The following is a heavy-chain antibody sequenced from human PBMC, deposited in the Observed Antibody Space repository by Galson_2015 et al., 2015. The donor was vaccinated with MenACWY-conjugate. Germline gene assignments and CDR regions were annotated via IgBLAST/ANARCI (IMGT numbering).Heavy chain of an antibody. V-gene: IGHV3-11*06. CDR3: ARTPRSYSGYTSVK. D-gene: IGHD5-12*01. J-gene: IGHJ4*02. Sequence: SLRLSCAASGFTFSNYYMSWIRQAPGKGLEWVAYISSGHIYSNYADSVKGRFTISRDNAKNSLFLQMNSLRAEDTAVYYCARTPRSYSGYTSVKGDQGAVVTGAS. CDR1: GFTFSNYY. CDR2: ISSGHIYS.